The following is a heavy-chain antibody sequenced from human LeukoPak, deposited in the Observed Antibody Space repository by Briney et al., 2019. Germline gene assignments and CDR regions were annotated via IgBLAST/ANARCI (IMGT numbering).Heavy chain of an antibody. CDR3: AKVIGDGLPYYYYGMDV. CDR2: ISYDGRNK. J-gene: IGHJ6*02. D-gene: IGHD3-10*01. CDR1: GFTFSSYA. Sequence: PGRSLRLSCAASGFTFSSYAMHWVRQAPGKGLEWVAVISYDGRNKYYPDSVKGRFTLSRDNSKNTLYLQLNSLRAEDTAVYYCAKVIGDGLPYYYYGMDVWGQGTTVTVSS. V-gene: IGHV3-30-3*01.